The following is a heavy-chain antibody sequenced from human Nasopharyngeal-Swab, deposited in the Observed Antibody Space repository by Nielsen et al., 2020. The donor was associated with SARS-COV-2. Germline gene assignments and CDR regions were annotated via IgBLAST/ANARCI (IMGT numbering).Heavy chain of an antibody. J-gene: IGHJ6*02. CDR3: ARVGGIPGGYSSSWGYYYGMDV. D-gene: IGHD6-13*01. CDR1: GGSLSSYY. Sequence: TLSLPCTVSGGSLSSYYWSWIRQPPGKGLEWIGYIYYRGSTNYNPSIKSRVTISVDTSKNQFSLKLSSVTAADTAVYYCARVGGIPGGYSSSWGYYYGMDVWGQGTTVTVSS. V-gene: IGHV4-59*01. CDR2: IYYRGST.